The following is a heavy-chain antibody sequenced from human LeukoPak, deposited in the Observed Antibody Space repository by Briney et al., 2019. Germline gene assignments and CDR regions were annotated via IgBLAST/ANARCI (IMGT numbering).Heavy chain of an antibody. CDR3: ARAAAKLSYMDV. J-gene: IGHJ6*03. V-gene: IGHV4-59*08. CDR1: GGSISSYY. D-gene: IGHD6-25*01. Sequence: SETLSLTCTVSGGSISSYYWSWIRQPPGKGLEWIGYIYYSGSTNYNPSLKSRVTISVDTSKNQFSLKLRSVTAADTAVYYCARAAAKLSYMDVWGKGTTVAVSS. CDR2: IYYSGST.